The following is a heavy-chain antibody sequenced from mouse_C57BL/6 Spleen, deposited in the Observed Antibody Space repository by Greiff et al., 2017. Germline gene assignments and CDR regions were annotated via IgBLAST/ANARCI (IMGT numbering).Heavy chain of an antibody. CDR2: IDPETGGT. CDR1: GYTFTDYE. J-gene: IGHJ1*03. V-gene: IGHV1-15*01. D-gene: IGHD1-1*01. CDR3: TRDGSYGSSYWYFDV. Sequence: VQLQQSGAELVRPGASVTLSCKASGYTFTDYEMHWVKQTPVHGLEWIGAIDPETGGTAYNQKFKGKAILTADKSSSTAYMELRSLTSEDSAVYYCTRDGSYGSSYWYFDVWGTGTTVTVSS.